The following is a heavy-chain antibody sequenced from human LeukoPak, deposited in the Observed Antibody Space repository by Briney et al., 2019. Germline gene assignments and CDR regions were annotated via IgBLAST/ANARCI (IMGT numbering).Heavy chain of an antibody. CDR3: AKELRRAAAGTSKYYFDY. D-gene: IGHD6-13*01. Sequence: GGSLRLSCAASGFRIDNYAMHWVRQAPGKGLEWVSGISWNSVSVAYADSVKGRFTISRDNAKNSLYLQVNSLRAEDMALYYCAKELRRAAAGTSKYYFDYWGQGTLVTVSS. CDR2: ISWNSVSV. V-gene: IGHV3-9*03. CDR1: GFRIDNYA. J-gene: IGHJ4*02.